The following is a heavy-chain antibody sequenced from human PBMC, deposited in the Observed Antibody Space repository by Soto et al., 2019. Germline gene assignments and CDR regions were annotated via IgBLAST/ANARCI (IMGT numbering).Heavy chain of an antibody. CDR1: GFTFSSYA. D-gene: IGHD3-3*01. J-gene: IGHJ4*02. CDR3: AKIPYDFWSGYYKIYYFDS. CDR2: ISGSGGST. V-gene: IGHV3-23*01. Sequence: GGSLRLSCAASGFTFSSYAMSWVRQAPGKGLEWVSAISGSGGSTYYADSVKGRFTISRDNSKNTLYLQMNSLRAEDTAVYYCAKIPYDFWSGYYKIYYFDSWGQGTLVTVSS.